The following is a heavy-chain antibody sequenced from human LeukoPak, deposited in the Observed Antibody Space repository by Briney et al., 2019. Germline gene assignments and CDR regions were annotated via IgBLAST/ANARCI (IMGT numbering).Heavy chain of an antibody. CDR1: VDSISGYY. Sequence: PSETLSLTCTVSVDSISGYYWSWVRQPPGKGLEWIGYMYYSGNTNYNPSLKSRLTTSLDKSKNQLSLKLSSVTAADTAVYYCARGKYYFDYWGQGTLVTVSS. CDR3: ARGKYYFDY. V-gene: IGHV4-59*01. CDR2: MYYSGNT. J-gene: IGHJ4*02.